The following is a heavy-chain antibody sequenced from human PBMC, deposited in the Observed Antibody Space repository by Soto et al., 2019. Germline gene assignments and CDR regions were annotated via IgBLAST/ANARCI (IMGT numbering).Heavy chain of an antibody. D-gene: IGHD3-16*01. J-gene: IGHJ5*02. V-gene: IGHV3-23*01. CDR1: GLTLRSYA. CDR3: AKGGPFTGGFDP. Sequence: EGQLLQSGGDLVQPGGSLRLSCAGSGLTLRSYAMTWIRQTPEKGLEWVSTISGRSDVPSYADSVNGRFTVSRDNSKNNLYLQMNSLRPDDTAIYYCAKGGPFTGGFDPWGQGTLVTVSA. CDR2: ISGRSDVP.